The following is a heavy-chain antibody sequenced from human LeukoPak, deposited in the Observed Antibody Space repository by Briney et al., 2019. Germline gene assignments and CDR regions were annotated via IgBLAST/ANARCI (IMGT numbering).Heavy chain of an antibody. Sequence: SETLSLTCTVSGGSISSYYWSWIRHPPGKGLEWIGYIYYSGSTNYNPSLKSRVTISVDTSKNQFSLKLSSVTAADTAVYYCARGKTYYDISKDAFDIWGQGTMVTVSS. J-gene: IGHJ3*02. D-gene: IGHD3-22*01. CDR3: ARGKTYYDISKDAFDI. V-gene: IGHV4-59*01. CDR1: GGSISSYY. CDR2: IYYSGST.